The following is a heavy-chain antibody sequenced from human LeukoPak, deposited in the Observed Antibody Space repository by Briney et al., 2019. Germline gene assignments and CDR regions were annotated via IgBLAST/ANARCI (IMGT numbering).Heavy chain of an antibody. D-gene: IGHD3-16*01. Sequence: GGSLRLSCAASGFTFNNYAMSWARQAPGKGPEWVSAISGSGSTTYCADSVKGRFTISRDNSKNTLFLQMSNLRAEDTAVYFCARGGGLDVWGQGATVTVSS. V-gene: IGHV3-23*01. CDR2: ISGSGSTT. J-gene: IGHJ6*02. CDR3: ARGGGLDV. CDR1: GFTFNNYA.